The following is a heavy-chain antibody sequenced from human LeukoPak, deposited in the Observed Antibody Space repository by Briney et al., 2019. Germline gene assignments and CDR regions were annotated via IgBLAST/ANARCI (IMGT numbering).Heavy chain of an antibody. CDR3: ARRLVHDAFDI. CDR1: GYTFTSYD. Sequence: GASVKVSCKASGYTFTSYDINWVRRATGQGLEWMGWMNPNSGNTGYAQKFQGRVTITRNTSISTAYMELSSLRSEDTAVYYCARRLVHDAFDIWGQGTMVTVSS. CDR2: MNPNSGNT. V-gene: IGHV1-8*03. D-gene: IGHD6-19*01. J-gene: IGHJ3*02.